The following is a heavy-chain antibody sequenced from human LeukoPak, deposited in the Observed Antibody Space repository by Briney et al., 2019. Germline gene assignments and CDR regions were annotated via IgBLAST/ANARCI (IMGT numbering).Heavy chain of an antibody. Sequence: GGSLRLSCAASGFTFDDYGMSWVRQAPGKGLEWVSGINWNGGSTGYADSVKGRFTISRDNAKDSLYLQMNSLRAEDTAVYYCARVLRYDNSGHDSFDIWGQGTMVIVSS. J-gene: IGHJ3*02. D-gene: IGHD3-22*01. CDR2: INWNGGST. CDR1: GFTFDDYG. V-gene: IGHV3-20*04. CDR3: ARVLRYDNSGHDSFDI.